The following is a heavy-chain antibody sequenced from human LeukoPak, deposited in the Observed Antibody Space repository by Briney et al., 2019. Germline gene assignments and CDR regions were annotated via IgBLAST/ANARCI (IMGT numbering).Heavy chain of an antibody. Sequence: ASVKVSCKASGYTFTSYYMHRVRQAPGQGLEWMGIINPSGGSTSYAQKFQGRVTMTRDMSTSTVYMELSSLRSEDTAVYYCARRRYDFWSGYHPLPYWGQGTLVTVSS. CDR3: ARRRYDFWSGYHPLPY. V-gene: IGHV1-46*01. D-gene: IGHD3-3*01. J-gene: IGHJ4*02. CDR1: GYTFTSYY. CDR2: INPSGGST.